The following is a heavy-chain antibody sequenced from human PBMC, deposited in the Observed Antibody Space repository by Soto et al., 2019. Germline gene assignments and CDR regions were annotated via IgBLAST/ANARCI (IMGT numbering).Heavy chain of an antibody. V-gene: IGHV1-69*06. D-gene: IGHD3-10*01. Sequence: ASVKVSCKASGGTFSSYAISWVRQAPGQGLEWMGGIIPIFGTANYAQKFQGRVTITADKSTSTAYMELSSLRSEDTAVYYCASEDLWFGESYGMDVWGQGTTVTVSS. J-gene: IGHJ6*02. CDR2: IIPIFGTA. CDR3: ASEDLWFGESYGMDV. CDR1: GGTFSSYA.